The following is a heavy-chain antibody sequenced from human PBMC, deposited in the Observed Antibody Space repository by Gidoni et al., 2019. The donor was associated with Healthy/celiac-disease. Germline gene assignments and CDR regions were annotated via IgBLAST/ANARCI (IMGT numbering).Heavy chain of an antibody. CDR1: GFTFSSYS. D-gene: IGHD3-22*01. J-gene: IGHJ2*01. V-gene: IGHV3-48*02. CDR2: ISSSSSTI. Sequence: EVQLVDSGGGLVQPGGSLRLSCAASGFTFSSYSMIWVRQAPGKGLEWCSYISSSSSTIYYADSVKGRFTISRDNAKNSLYLKMNSLRDEDTAVYYCARINYYDSSGYYRSYWYFDLWGRGTLVTVSS. CDR3: ARINYYDSSGYYRSYWYFDL.